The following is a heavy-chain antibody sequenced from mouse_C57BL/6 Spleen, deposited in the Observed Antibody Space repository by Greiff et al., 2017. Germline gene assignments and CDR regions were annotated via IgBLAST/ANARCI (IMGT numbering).Heavy chain of an antibody. CDR3: ASATAGFAY. J-gene: IGHJ3*01. D-gene: IGHD1-2*01. CDR1: GYSITSGYY. V-gene: IGHV3-6*01. Sequence: EVKLQESGPGLVKPSQSLSLTCSVTGYSITSGYYWNWIRQFPGNKLEWMGYISYDGSNNYNPSLKNRISITRDTSKNQFFLKLNSVTTEDTATYYCASATAGFAYWGQGTLVTVSA. CDR2: ISYDGSN.